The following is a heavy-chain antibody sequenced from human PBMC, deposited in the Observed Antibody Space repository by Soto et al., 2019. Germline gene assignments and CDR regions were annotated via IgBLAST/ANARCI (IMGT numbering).Heavy chain of an antibody. J-gene: IGHJ6*02. V-gene: IGHV5-51*01. D-gene: IGHD3-3*01. CDR2: IYPGDSNT. CDR3: ARHAYDFWSGHPNPRYYYGMDV. CDR1: GYSFTSYW. Sequence: PGESLKNSCKGSGYSFTSYWIGWVRQMPGKGLEWMGIIYPGDSNTRYSPSLQGQVTISVDKSISTAYLQWSSLKATDTAMYYCARHAYDFWSGHPNPRYYYGMDVWGQGTTVTVSS.